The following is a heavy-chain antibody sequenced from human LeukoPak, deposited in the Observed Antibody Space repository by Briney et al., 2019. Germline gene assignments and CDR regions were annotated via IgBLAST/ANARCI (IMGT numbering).Heavy chain of an antibody. J-gene: IGHJ4*02. Sequence: SETLSLTCAVYGGSFSGYYWSWIRQPPGKGLEWIGEINHSGSTNYNPSLKSRVTISVDTSKNQFSLELSSVTAADTAVYYCARGHITGTIGYWGQGTLVTVSS. CDR3: ARGHITGTIGY. CDR2: INHSGST. V-gene: IGHV4-34*01. D-gene: IGHD1-7*01. CDR1: GGSFSGYY.